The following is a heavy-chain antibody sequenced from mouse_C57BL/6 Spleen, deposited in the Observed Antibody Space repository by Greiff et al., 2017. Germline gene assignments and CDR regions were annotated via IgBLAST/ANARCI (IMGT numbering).Heavy chain of an antibody. CDR3: ARSEDGAMDY. V-gene: IGHV2-9-1*01. Sequence: VKLVESGPGLVAPSQSLSITCTVSGFSLTSYAISWVRQPPGKGLEWLGVIGTGGGTNYNSALKSRLSISKDKAKSQVFLKMNSLQTDDTARYYCARSEDGAMDYWGQGTSVTVSS. D-gene: IGHD2-3*01. CDR2: IGTGGGT. J-gene: IGHJ4*01. CDR1: GFSLTSYA.